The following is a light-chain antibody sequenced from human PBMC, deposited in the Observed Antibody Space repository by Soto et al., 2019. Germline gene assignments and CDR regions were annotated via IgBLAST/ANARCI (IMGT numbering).Light chain of an antibody. CDR3: SSYTSSSTLV. Sequence: QSALTQPASVSGSPGQSITISCTGTSSDVGTYNYVSWYQQHPGKAPKLMIFEVSNRPSGVSNRFSGSKSVNTASLTISGLQAEDEADSYCSSYTSSSTLVFGGGTKLSVL. CDR1: SSDVGTYNY. CDR2: EVS. J-gene: IGLJ3*02. V-gene: IGLV2-14*01.